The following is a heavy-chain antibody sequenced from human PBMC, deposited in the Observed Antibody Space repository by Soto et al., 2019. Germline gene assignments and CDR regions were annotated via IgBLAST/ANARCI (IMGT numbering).Heavy chain of an antibody. CDR2: IYYSGST. Sequence: ETLSLTCTVSGGSISSYYWSWVRQFPGKGLEWIGYIYYSGSTNYNPSLKSRITISLDTSKDQFSLKLSSVTAADTAVYYCARASYSSSWEIDYWGQGTLVTVSS. CDR1: GGSISSYY. CDR3: ARASYSSSWEIDY. V-gene: IGHV4-59*01. J-gene: IGHJ4*02. D-gene: IGHD6-13*01.